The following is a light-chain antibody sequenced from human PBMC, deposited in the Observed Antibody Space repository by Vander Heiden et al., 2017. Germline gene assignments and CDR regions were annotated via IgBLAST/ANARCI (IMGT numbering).Light chain of an antibody. Sequence: SVSVSPGQTASITCSGDKLGDKYACWYQQKPGQSPVLVIYQDSKRPSGIPERFSGSNSGNTATLTISGTQAMDEADYYCQAWDSSTAHVFGTGTKVTVL. CDR3: QAWDSSTAHV. V-gene: IGLV3-1*01. CDR2: QDS. CDR1: KLGDKY. J-gene: IGLJ1*01.